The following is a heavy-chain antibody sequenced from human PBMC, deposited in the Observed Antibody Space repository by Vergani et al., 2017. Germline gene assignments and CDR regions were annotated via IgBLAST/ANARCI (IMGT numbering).Heavy chain of an antibody. J-gene: IGHJ3*02. Sequence: QVQLVQSGAEVKKPGSSVKVSCKASGGTFSSYAISWVRQAPGQGLEWMGGIIPFFGAANYAQKFQGRVTITADKSTSTAYMELSSLRSEDTAIYYCAKAIEKPKYSSSWRSDAFDIWGQGTMVTVSS. CDR1: GGTFSSYA. CDR3: AKAIEKPKYSSSWRSDAFDI. V-gene: IGHV1-69*06. D-gene: IGHD6-13*01. CDR2: IIPFFGAA.